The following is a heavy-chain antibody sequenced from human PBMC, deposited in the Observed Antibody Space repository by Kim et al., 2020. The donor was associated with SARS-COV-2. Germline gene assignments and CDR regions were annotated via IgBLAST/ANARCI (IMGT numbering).Heavy chain of an antibody. D-gene: IGHD3-9*01. Sequence: GGSLRLSCAASGFTFSSYGMHWVRQAPGKGLEWVAVVSYDGSNKYYADSVKGRFTISRDNPKSTLYLQVISLRAEDTAVYYCAKAGGSLASISTGYYPADFDDWGQGTLVTVPT. CDR2: VSYDGSNK. V-gene: IGHV3-30*18. CDR3: AKAGGSLASISTGYYPADFDD. J-gene: IGHJ4*02. CDR1: GFTFSSYG.